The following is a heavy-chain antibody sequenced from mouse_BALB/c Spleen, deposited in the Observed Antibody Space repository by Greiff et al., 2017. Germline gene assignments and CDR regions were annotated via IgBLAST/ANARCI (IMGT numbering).Heavy chain of an antibody. CDR2: ISSGGST. CDR1: GFTFSSYA. D-gene: IGHD1-1*01. J-gene: IGHJ4*01. CDR3: ARGDYYYGSSYDAMDY. Sequence: DVMLVESGGGLVKPGGSLKLSCAASGFTFSSYAMSWVLQTPEKRLEWVASISSGGSTYYPDSVKGRFTISRDNARNILYLQMSSLRSEDTAMYYCARGDYYYGSSYDAMDYWGQGTSVTVSS. V-gene: IGHV5-6-5*01.